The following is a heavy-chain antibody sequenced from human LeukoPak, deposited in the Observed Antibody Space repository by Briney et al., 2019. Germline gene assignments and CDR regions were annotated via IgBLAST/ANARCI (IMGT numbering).Heavy chain of an antibody. CDR3: ARWARYCSSGSCYSWFDP. J-gene: IGHJ5*02. D-gene: IGHD2-15*01. CDR1: GFTFRSYW. V-gene: IGHV3-7*01. Sequence: QPGGSLRLSCAASGFTFRSYWMSWVRQAPGKGLEWVANMKLDGSEEYYVDSVKGRFTISSDNAKNSLYLQMNSLRVDDTAVYYCARWARYCSSGSCYSWFDPWGQGTLVTVSS. CDR2: MKLDGSEE.